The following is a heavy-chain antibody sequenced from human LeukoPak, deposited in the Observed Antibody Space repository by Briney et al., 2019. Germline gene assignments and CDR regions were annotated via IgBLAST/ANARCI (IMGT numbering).Heavy chain of an antibody. V-gene: IGHV3-23*01. CDR1: GFTFSSYA. J-gene: IGHJ4*02. Sequence: GGSLRLSCAASGFTFSSYAMSWVRQAPGKGLEWVSAISGSGGSTYYADSVKGRFTISRDNAKNSLYLQMNSLRAEDTAVYYCAKDSGENLVCPNYYFDYWGQGTLVTVSS. D-gene: IGHD3-10*01. CDR2: ISGSGGST. CDR3: AKDSGENLVCPNYYFDY.